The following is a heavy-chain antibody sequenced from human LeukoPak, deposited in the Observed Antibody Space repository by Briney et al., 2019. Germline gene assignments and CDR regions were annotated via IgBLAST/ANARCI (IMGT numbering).Heavy chain of an antibody. V-gene: IGHV3-9*01. CDR1: GFTFDDYA. Sequence: GGSLRLSCAASGFTFDDYAMHWVQQAPGKGLEWVSGISWNSGSIGYADSVKGRFTISRDSAKNSLYLQMNSLRAEDTALYYCAKGYDSSGYLLLFDYWGQGTLVTVSS. D-gene: IGHD3-22*01. CDR2: ISWNSGSI. CDR3: AKGYDSSGYLLLFDY. J-gene: IGHJ4*02.